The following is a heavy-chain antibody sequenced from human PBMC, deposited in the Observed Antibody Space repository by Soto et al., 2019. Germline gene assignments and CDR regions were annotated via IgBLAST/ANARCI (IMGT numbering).Heavy chain of an antibody. J-gene: IGHJ4*02. CDR2: SRNRGNNYVT. Sequence: GGSLRLSCEGSGFTLSDHYMDWVRQAPGKGLEWVGRSRNRGNNYVTEYAASVKGRFTISRDDSKNSVHLQMNSLKTEDPARYHCVTYFGYLSGLWGQGTLVTVSS. CDR3: VTYFGYLSGL. D-gene: IGHD5-18*01. CDR1: GFTLSDHY. V-gene: IGHV3-72*01.